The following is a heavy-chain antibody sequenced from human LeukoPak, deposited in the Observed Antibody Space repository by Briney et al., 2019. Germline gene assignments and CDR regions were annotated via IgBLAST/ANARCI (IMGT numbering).Heavy chain of an antibody. CDR2: ISGSGGST. D-gene: IGHD3-10*01. CDR3: AKDPLYGSGTPYHGMDV. V-gene: IGHV3-23*01. CDR1: GFTFSSYA. J-gene: IGHJ6*02. Sequence: GGSLRLSCAASGFTFSSYAMSWVRQAPGKGLEWVSAISGSGGSTYYADSVKGRFTISRDNSKNTLCLQMNSLRAEDTAVYYCAKDPLYGSGTPYHGMDVWGQGTTVTVSS.